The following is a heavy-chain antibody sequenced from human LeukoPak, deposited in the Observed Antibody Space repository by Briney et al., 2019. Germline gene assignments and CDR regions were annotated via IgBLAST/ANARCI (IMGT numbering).Heavy chain of an antibody. CDR3: DSGSYSFDY. Sequence: WIRQPPGKGLEWIGSIYYSGSTYYNPSLKSRVTISVDTSKNQFSLKLSSVTAADTAVYYCDSGSYSFDYWGQGTLVTVSS. V-gene: IGHV4-39*01. D-gene: IGHD1-26*01. J-gene: IGHJ4*02. CDR2: IYYSGST.